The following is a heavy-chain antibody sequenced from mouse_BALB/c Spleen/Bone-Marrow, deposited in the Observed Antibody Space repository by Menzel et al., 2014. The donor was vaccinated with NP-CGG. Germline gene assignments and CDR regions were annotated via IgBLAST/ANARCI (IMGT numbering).Heavy chain of an antibody. Sequence: EVMLVESGAELVKPGASVKLSCTASGFNIKDTYMHWVKQRPEQGLEWIGRIDPANGNTKYDPKFQGKATTTADTSSNTAYLQLSSLTSEDTAVYYCASYYYGSSRFAYWGQGTLVTVSA. D-gene: IGHD1-1*01. CDR3: ASYYYGSSRFAY. CDR2: IDPANGNT. CDR1: GFNIKDTY. J-gene: IGHJ3*01. V-gene: IGHV14-3*02.